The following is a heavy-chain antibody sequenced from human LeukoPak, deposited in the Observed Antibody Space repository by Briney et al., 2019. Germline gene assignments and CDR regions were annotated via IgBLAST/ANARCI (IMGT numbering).Heavy chain of an antibody. CDR1: GGSFSGYY. CDR3: ARGGAGGNKRSGAFVI. CDR2: INHSGRT. D-gene: IGHD4-23*01. Sequence: PSETLSLTCAVYGGSFSGYYWSWIRQPPGKGLEWIGEINHSGRTHYYPSLKSRVPISVDTSKNQFSLKLSSVTAADTAVYYCARGGAGGNKRSGAFVIWGQGTMVTVSS. V-gene: IGHV4-34*01. J-gene: IGHJ3*02.